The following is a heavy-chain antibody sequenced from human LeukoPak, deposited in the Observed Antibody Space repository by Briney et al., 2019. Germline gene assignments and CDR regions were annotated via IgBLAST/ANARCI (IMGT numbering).Heavy chain of an antibody. CDR1: GCSISSSSYY. V-gene: IGHV4-61*01. J-gene: IGHJ4*02. CDR3: ARIAVSSGWGYFDY. CDR2: IYYSGST. Sequence: SETLSLTCTDPGCSISSSSYYWTWIRQPPGKGLEWIGYIYYSGSTNYNPSLKSRVTISLDTSKNQFSLKLSSVIAADTAVYYFARIAVSSGWGYFDYWGQGTLVTASS. D-gene: IGHD6-19*01.